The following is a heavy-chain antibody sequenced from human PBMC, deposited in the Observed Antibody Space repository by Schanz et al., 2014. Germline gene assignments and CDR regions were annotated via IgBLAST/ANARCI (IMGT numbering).Heavy chain of an antibody. Sequence: QVQLVESGGGLAQPGGSLRLSCAASGITFSDYYMSWIRQAPGKGLEWVSYISSSGSYTNYADSVKGRFTTSRDNAKNSLYLQMNSLRVEDTAVYYCARDLISSGWYGWGQGTLVTVSS. D-gene: IGHD6-19*01. CDR3: ARDLISSGWYG. CDR2: ISSSGSYT. CDR1: GITFSDYY. V-gene: IGHV3-11*05. J-gene: IGHJ4*02.